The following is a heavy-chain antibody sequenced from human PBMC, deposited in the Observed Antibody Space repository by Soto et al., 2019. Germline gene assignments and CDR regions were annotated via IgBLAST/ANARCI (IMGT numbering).Heavy chain of an antibody. CDR1: GGTFSSYA. J-gene: IGHJ5*02. CDR2: IIPIFGTA. Sequence: SVKVSCKASGGTFSSYAISWVRQAPGQGLEWMGGIIPIFGTANYAQKFQGRVTITADESTSTAYMELSSLRSEDTAVYYCARVGYYDSRQSNWFDPWGQGTLVTVSS. V-gene: IGHV1-69*13. CDR3: ARVGYYDSRQSNWFDP. D-gene: IGHD3-22*01.